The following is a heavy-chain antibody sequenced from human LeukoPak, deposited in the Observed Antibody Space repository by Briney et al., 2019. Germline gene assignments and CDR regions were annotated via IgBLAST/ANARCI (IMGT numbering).Heavy chain of an antibody. CDR2: IYHSGST. Sequence: SETLSLTCAVSGGSISSSNWWSWVRQPPGKGLEWIGEIYHSGSTNYNPSLKSRVTMSADTSKNQFSLKLNSVTAADTAVFYCARHSSVYSYGHAPFDYWGQGTLVTVSS. V-gene: IGHV4-4*02. CDR3: ARHSSVYSYGHAPFDY. CDR1: GGSISSSNW. D-gene: IGHD5-18*01. J-gene: IGHJ4*02.